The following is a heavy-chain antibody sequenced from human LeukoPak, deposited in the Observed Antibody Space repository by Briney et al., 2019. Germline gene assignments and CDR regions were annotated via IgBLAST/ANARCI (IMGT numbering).Heavy chain of an antibody. CDR2: IRAKVNGGTA. Sequence: GRSLRLSCTASGFTFGDYATSWVRQAPGKGLEWVAFIRAKVNGGTAEYAASVQDRFTISRDDSKSIVYLQLDNLKTEDIGVDYCCRQNTIFDFWGQGALVTVSS. CDR3: CRQNTIFDF. CDR1: GFTFGDYA. D-gene: IGHD1/OR15-1a*01. V-gene: IGHV3-49*04. J-gene: IGHJ4*02.